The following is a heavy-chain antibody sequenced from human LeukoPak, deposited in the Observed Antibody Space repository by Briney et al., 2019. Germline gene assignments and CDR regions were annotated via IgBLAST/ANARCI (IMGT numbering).Heavy chain of an antibody. CDR3: AKGGYFIAAAGTAFDY. V-gene: IGHV3-9*01. Sequence: PGRSLRLSCAASGFTFDDYAMHWVRQAPGKGLEWVSGISWNSGSIGYADSVKGRFTISRDNAKNSLYLQMNSLRAEDTALYYCAKGGYFIAAAGTAFDYWGQGTLVTVSS. J-gene: IGHJ4*02. D-gene: IGHD6-13*01. CDR2: ISWNSGSI. CDR1: GFTFDDYA.